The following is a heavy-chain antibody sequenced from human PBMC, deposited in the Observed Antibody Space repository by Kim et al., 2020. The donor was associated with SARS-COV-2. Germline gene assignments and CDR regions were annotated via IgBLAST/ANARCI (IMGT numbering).Heavy chain of an antibody. CDR3: ARPQIPGSYHGVDY. J-gene: IGHJ4*02. Sequence: ASVKVSCKASGYTFTSYAMNWVRQAPGQGLEWMGWINTNTGNPTYVQGFTGRFVFSLDTSVSTAYLQISSLKAEDTAVYYCARPQIPGSYHGVDYWGQGTLVTVSS. CDR2: INTNTGNP. D-gene: IGHD3-10*01. CDR1: GYTFTSYA. V-gene: IGHV7-4-1*02.